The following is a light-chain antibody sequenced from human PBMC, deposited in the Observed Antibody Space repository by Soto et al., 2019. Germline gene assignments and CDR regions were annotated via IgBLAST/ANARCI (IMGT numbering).Light chain of an antibody. Sequence: EIVLTQSPGTLSLSPGERATLSCRASQSVSSNYLAWYQQKPGQAPRLLIYGASSRATGIPDRFSGSGSGTDLTLTISRLEPEDFAVYYCHQYDSSPLTFGGGTKVEIK. CDR1: QSVSSNY. J-gene: IGKJ4*01. CDR2: GAS. CDR3: HQYDSSPLT. V-gene: IGKV3-20*01.